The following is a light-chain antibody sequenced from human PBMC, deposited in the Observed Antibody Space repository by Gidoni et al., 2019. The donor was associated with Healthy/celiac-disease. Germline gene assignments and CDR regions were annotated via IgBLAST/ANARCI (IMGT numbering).Light chain of an antibody. J-gene: IGKJ3*01. Sequence: ELVMTQSPATLSVSPGERATLSCRASQSVNSNLAWYQQKPGQAPRLLIYGASTRATGIPARFSGSGSGTEFTLTISSLQSEDFAVYYCQQYNNWPLFGPGTKVDIK. V-gene: IGKV3-15*01. CDR1: QSVNSN. CDR2: GAS. CDR3: QQYNNWPL.